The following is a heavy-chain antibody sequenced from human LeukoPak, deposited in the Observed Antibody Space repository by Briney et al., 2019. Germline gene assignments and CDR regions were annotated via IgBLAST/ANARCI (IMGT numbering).Heavy chain of an antibody. CDR1: GGSISSSSYY. CDR3: ARFYYYDSSGQKRDAFDI. J-gene: IGHJ3*02. V-gene: IGHV4-39*07. Sequence: PSETLSLTCTVSGGSISSSSYYWGWIRQPPGKGLEWIGSIYYSGSTYYNPSLKSRVTISVDTSKNQFSLKLSSVTAADTAVYYCARFYYYDSSGQKRDAFDIWGQGTMVTVSS. D-gene: IGHD3-22*01. CDR2: IYYSGST.